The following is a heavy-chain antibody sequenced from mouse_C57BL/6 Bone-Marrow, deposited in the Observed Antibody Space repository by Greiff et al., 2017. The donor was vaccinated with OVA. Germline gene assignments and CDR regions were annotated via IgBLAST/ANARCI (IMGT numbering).Heavy chain of an antibody. J-gene: IGHJ2*01. CDR2: INPGSGGT. CDR1: GYAFTNYL. D-gene: IGHD1-1*01. V-gene: IGHV1-54*01. Sequence: QVQLQQSGAELVRPGTSVKVSCKASGYAFTNYLIEWVKQRPGQGLEWIGVINPGSGGTNYNEKFKGKATLTADKSSSTAYMQLSSLTSEDSAVYFCARLGLLNVYGSSSYYFDYWGQGTTLTVSS. CDR3: ARLGLLNVYGSSSYYFDY.